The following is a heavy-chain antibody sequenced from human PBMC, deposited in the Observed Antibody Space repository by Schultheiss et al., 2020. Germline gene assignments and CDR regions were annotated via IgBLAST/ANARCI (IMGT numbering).Heavy chain of an antibody. Sequence: SGPTPVKPTETLTLTCTVSGFSLSNARMGVSWIRQPPGKALEWLAHIFSNDEKSYSTSLKSRLTISKDTSKSQVVLTMTNMDPVDTATYYCARRPYSGSYSHFDYWGQGTLVTVSS. J-gene: IGHJ4*02. D-gene: IGHD1-26*01. V-gene: IGHV2-26*01. CDR3: ARRPYSGSYSHFDY. CDR2: IFSNDEK. CDR1: GFSLSNARMG.